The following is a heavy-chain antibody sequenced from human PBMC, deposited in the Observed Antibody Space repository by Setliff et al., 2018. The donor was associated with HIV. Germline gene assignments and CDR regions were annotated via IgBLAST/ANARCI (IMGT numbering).Heavy chain of an antibody. Sequence: SETLSLTCTVYGGSFSGFYWSWIRQPPGKGLEWIGEVHHRGSTYYNPSLKSRVSISVDTSKNQFSLKLSSVTAADTAVYYCARGYSSSLGWFDPWGQGTLVTVSS. CDR3: ARGYSSSLGWFDP. CDR1: GGSFSGFY. J-gene: IGHJ5*02. CDR2: VHHRGST. D-gene: IGHD6-6*01. V-gene: IGHV4-34*09.